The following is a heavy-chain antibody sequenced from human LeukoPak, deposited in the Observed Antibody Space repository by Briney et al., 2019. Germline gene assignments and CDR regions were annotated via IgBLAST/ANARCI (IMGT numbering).Heavy chain of an antibody. CDR1: GFTFSSYA. V-gene: IGHV3-23*01. CDR2: ISGSGGST. Sequence: PGGSLRVSCAAPGFTFSSYAMSWVRQAPGKGVEWVSAISGSGGSTYYADSVKGRFTISRDNSKNPLYLQVNTLRPEDTAVYYCAKEVWYFDLWGRGTLVTVSS. J-gene: IGHJ2*01. CDR3: AKEVWYFDL.